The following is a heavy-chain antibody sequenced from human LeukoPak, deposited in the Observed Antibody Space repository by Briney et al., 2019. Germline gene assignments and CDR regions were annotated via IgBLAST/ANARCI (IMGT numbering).Heavy chain of an antibody. CDR1: GFTSDDYA. CDR3: AKDGGYDFWSGYFDY. D-gene: IGHD3-3*01. CDR2: ISWNSGSI. Sequence: GRSLRLSCAASGFTSDDYAMHWVRQAPGKGLEWVSGISWNSGSIGYADSVKGRFTISRDNAKNSLYLQMNSLRAEDMALYYCAKDGGYDFWSGYFDYWGQGTLVTVSS. V-gene: IGHV3-9*02. J-gene: IGHJ4*02.